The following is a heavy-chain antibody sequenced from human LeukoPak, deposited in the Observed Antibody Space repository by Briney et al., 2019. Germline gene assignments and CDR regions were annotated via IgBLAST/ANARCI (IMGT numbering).Heavy chain of an antibody. CDR2: ISYDGGNK. Sequence: GSLRLSCEASGFVFTTYSLHWVRQAPGKGLEWVAIISYDGGNKYYADSVNGRFTISRDSSKNTLYLQMNSLRADDTAVYYCAREYSSGYYRTFDYWGQGTVVTVSS. CDR3: AREYSSGYYRTFDY. CDR1: GFVFTTYS. V-gene: IGHV3-30-3*01. J-gene: IGHJ4*02. D-gene: IGHD3-22*01.